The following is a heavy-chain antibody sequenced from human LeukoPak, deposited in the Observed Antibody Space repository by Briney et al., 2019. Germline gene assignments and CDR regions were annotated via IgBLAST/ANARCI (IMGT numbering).Heavy chain of an antibody. CDR3: ARPGYYGDYAFDY. Sequence: PSETLSLTCTVSGDSISSSSYFWGWIRQPPGKGLEWIGSISYSGNTYYNPSLKSRFTISVDTSKNQFSLNLNAVTAADTAVYYCARPGYYGDYAFDYWGQGTLVTVSS. D-gene: IGHD4-17*01. CDR2: ISYSGNT. J-gene: IGHJ4*02. CDR1: GDSISSSSYF. V-gene: IGHV4-39*01.